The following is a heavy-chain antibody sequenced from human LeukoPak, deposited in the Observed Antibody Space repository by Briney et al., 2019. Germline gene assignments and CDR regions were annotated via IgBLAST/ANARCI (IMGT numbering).Heavy chain of an antibody. CDR2: ISSSGSTI. V-gene: IGHV3-48*03. CDR3: ARDTSSGFGFFDY. Sequence: PTGGSLRLSCAASGFTFSSYEMNWVRQAPGKGLEWVSYISSSGSTIYYADSVKGRFTISRDNAKNSLYLQMNSLRAEDTAVYYCARDTSSGFGFFDYWGQGTLVTVSS. CDR1: GFTFSSYE. J-gene: IGHJ4*02. D-gene: IGHD6-19*01.